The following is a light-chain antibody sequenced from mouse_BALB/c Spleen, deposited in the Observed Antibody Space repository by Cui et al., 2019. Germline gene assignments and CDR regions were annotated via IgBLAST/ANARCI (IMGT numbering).Light chain of an antibody. Sequence: DIVITQSHKFMSTSVGDRVRITCKASQDVSTAVAWYQQKPWQSPKLLIYWASTRHTGVPDRFTGSGAGTDYTLTINSVQAEDLALYYCQQHYSTPWTFGGGTKLEIK. CDR2: WAS. CDR3: QQHYSTPWT. J-gene: IGKJ1*01. V-gene: IGKV6-25*01. CDR1: QDVSTA.